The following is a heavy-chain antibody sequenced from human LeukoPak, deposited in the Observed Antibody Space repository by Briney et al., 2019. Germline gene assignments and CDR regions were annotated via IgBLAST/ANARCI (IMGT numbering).Heavy chain of an antibody. CDR1: GGSISSSSNY. CDR3: ARDDIYGGNPIDY. V-gene: IGHV4-39*07. J-gene: IGHJ4*02. D-gene: IGHD4-23*01. CDR2: IYYSGST. Sequence: SETLSLTCSVSGGSISSSSNYWGWIRQPPGKGLDWIGTIYYSGSTYYNPSLKSRVTISVDTSKNQFSLKLSSVTAADTAVYYCARDDIYGGNPIDYWAREPWSPSPQ.